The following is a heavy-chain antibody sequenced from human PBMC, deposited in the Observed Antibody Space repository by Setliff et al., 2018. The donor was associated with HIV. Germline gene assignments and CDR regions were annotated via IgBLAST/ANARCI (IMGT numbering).Heavy chain of an antibody. CDR3: ATTDIVVVAASTDYYYYMDV. J-gene: IGHJ6*03. Sequence: SETLSLTCTVSGGSIRNHYWSWVRQAPGKGLEWIGEIDHSGSTDDNPSLKSRVTISVDTSKNQFPLKLSSVTAADTAIYYCATTDIVVVAASTDYYYYMDVWGKGTTVTVSS. CDR1: GGSIRNHY. CDR2: IDHSGST. V-gene: IGHV4-59*11. D-gene: IGHD2-15*01.